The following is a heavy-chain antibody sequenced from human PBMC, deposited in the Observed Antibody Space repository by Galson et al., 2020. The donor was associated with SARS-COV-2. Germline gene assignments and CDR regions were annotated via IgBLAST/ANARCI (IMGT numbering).Heavy chain of an antibody. D-gene: IGHD1-26*01. V-gene: IGHV1-3*01. CDR2: INAGNGDT. CDR1: GYPFTSCA. J-gene: IGHJ5*02. Sequence: ASVKVSCKASGYPFTSCALHWVRQAPGQRLEWMGWINAGNGDTKYSQRFQGRVIITRDTSASTAYLELSSLRSEDTAVYYCARDRSSYYTAFDPWGQGTLVTVSS. CDR3: ARDRSSYYTAFDP.